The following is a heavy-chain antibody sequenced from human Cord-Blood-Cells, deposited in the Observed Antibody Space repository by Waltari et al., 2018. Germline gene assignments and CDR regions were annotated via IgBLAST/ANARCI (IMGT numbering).Heavy chain of an antibody. Sequence: QVQLQESGPGLVKPSETLSLTCTVSGVSVRSGSHYWSCIRQPPGKGLEWIGYIYYSGSTNYNPSLKSRVTISVDTSKNQFSLKLSSVTAADTAVYYCARIIAARRGRHWYFDLWGRGTLVTVSS. CDR2: IYYSGST. CDR1: GVSVRSGSHY. J-gene: IGHJ2*01. V-gene: IGHV4-61*01. CDR3: ARIIAARRGRHWYFDL. D-gene: IGHD6-6*01.